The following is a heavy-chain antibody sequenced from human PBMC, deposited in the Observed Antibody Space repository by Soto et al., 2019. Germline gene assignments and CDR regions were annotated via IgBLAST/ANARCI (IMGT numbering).Heavy chain of an antibody. Sequence: QVHLVQSGAEVKKPGASVKVSCKGSGYTFTTYGITWVRQAPGQGLEWMGWISAHNGNTNYAQKFQGRATVTRDTSTSTAYMELTSLRSDDTAVYYCARGRYGDYWGQGALVTVSS. V-gene: IGHV1-18*01. CDR3: ARGRYGDY. CDR2: ISAHNGNT. J-gene: IGHJ4*02. CDR1: GYTFTTYG. D-gene: IGHD1-1*01.